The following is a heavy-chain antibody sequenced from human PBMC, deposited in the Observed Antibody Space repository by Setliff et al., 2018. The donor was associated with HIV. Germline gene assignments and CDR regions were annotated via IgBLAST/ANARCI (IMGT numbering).Heavy chain of an antibody. Sequence: GASVKVSCKASGYRFTNYGISWVRQAPGQGLEWVGWIHTNTGDPTYAQGFTGRFVFSFDTSVSTAYLQISGLKAEDTAVYYCATRGEQLYFYGMDVWGQGTTVTVSS. J-gene: IGHJ6*02. CDR1: GYRFTNYG. CDR2: IHTNTGDP. D-gene: IGHD1-26*01. V-gene: IGHV7-4-1*02. CDR3: ATRGEQLYFYGMDV.